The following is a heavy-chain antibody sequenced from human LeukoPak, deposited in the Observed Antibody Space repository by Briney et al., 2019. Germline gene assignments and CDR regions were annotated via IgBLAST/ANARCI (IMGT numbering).Heavy chain of an antibody. Sequence: SVKVSCKASGYTFTNFDINWVRQAPGQGLEWMGWMNPVSGNAGSAQKFQGRVTLTRDTSITTAYMELTSLRSDDTAFYYCARAPMGAAPLYWGQGTLVTVSS. V-gene: IGHV1-8*01. CDR3: ARAPMGAAPLY. J-gene: IGHJ4*02. CDR1: GYTFTNFD. D-gene: IGHD6-6*01. CDR2: MNPVSGNA.